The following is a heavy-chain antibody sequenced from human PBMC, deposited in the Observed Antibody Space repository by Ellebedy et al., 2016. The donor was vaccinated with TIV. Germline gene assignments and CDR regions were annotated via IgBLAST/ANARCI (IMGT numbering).Heavy chain of an antibody. V-gene: IGHV3-30*04. Sequence: GGSLRLXXAASGFTFSSYAMHWVRQAPGKGLEWVAVISYDGSNKYYADSVKGRFTISRDNSKNTLYLQMNSLRAEDTAVYYCARDQESGYDYVWGSYRYWGQGTLVTVSS. CDR3: ARDQESGYDYVWGSYRY. D-gene: IGHD3-16*02. CDR1: GFTFSSYA. CDR2: ISYDGSNK. J-gene: IGHJ4*02.